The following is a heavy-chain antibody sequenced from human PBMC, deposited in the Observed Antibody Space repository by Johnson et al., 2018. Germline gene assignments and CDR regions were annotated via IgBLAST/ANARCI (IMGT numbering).Heavy chain of an antibody. CDR1: GFTFSSYD. CDR2: IGTAGDT. CDR3: ARDVEGGNAFDI. J-gene: IGHJ3*02. Sequence: QLVESGGGLVQPGGSLRLSCAASGFTFSSYDMHWVRQATGKGLEWVSAIGTAGDTYYPGSVKGRFTISRENAKNSLYLQMNSLGAGDTVVYYCARDVEGGNAFDIWGQGTMVTVSS. V-gene: IGHV3-13*01. D-gene: IGHD3-16*01.